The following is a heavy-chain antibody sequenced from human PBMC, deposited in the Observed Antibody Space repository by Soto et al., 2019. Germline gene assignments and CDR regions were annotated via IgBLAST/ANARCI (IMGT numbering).Heavy chain of an antibody. CDR2: VKQDGSEK. CDR3: ARDVGYGIAACHCYGMDV. V-gene: IGHV3-7*03. J-gene: IGHJ6*01. CDR1: GFTFSSYW. D-gene: IGHD6-6*01. Sequence: EVQLVESGGGLVQPGGSLRLSCAASGFTFSSYWMSWVRQAPGKGLEWVANVKQDGSEKYSVDSLKGRFTMSRDNAKNSLYLEMNSLTVEDTAVYYCARDVGYGIAACHCYGMDVWGQGTTVTVSS.